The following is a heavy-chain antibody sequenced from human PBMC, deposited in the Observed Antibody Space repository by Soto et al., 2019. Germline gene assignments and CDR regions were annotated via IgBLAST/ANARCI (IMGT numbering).Heavy chain of an antibody. CDR3: AKETTYGEIDY. Sequence: QVQLVESGGGVVQPGRSLRLSCAASGFSFSSYGMHWVRQAPGKGLEWVAGISHGGTNKYYADSVKGRFTISRDNSKNTLYVQMNSLRPEDTAVYYCAKETTYGEIDYWGQGTLVTVSS. CDR2: ISHGGTNK. D-gene: IGHD1-1*01. CDR1: GFSFSSYG. J-gene: IGHJ4*02. V-gene: IGHV3-30*18.